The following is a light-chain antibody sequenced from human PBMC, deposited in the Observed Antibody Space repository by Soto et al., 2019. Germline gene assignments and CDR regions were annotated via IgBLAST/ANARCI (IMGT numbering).Light chain of an antibody. CDR2: GAS. Sequence: DIQMTQSPSSVSASVGDRVTITCRASQDIRSWLAWYQQKPGKGPKLLIYGASSLQSGVPSRISGSGSGTDFILTISSLQPEDFATYYCQQANSFPLTFGGGTKVEIK. J-gene: IGKJ4*01. CDR3: QQANSFPLT. V-gene: IGKV1D-12*01. CDR1: QDIRSW.